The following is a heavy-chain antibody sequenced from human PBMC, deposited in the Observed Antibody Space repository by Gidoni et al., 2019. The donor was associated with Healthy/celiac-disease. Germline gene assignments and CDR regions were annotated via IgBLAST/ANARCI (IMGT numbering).Heavy chain of an antibody. CDR2: INHSGST. D-gene: IGHD6-19*01. Sequence: QVQLQQWGAGLLTPSETMSLTCSVSGGSFSGYYWSWIRQPPGKGLEWMGEINHSGSTNSNPSLKSRVTISVDTSKNQFSLKLSSVTAADTAVYYCARGRPTVAGTGWGYWGQGTLVTVSS. CDR1: GGSFSGYY. V-gene: IGHV4-34*01. CDR3: ARGRPTVAGTGWGY. J-gene: IGHJ4*02.